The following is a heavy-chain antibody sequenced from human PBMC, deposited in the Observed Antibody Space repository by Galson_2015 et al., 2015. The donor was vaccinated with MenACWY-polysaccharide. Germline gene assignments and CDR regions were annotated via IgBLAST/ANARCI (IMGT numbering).Heavy chain of an antibody. CDR3: ARNAASGLDY. CDR2: INPSGGST. V-gene: IGHV1-46*01. D-gene: IGHD3-10*01. Sequence: SVKVSCKASGYTFTNYYIHWVRQTPGQGLEWLGFINPSGGSTSYAKKFQGRVTMTRDTSTGTVYLDLSSLRSEDTAVYYCARNAASGLDYWGHGTLVTVSS. J-gene: IGHJ4*01. CDR1: GYTFTNYY.